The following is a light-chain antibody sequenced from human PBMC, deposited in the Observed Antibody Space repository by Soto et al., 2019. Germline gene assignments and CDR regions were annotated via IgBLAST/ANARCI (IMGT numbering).Light chain of an antibody. J-gene: IGKJ4*01. CDR1: QSISGY. CDR2: AAS. Sequence: DIQMTQSPSSVSESVGYRVTIACRASQSISGYLNWYQQKPGKAPRLLIYAASSLKSGVPSRFRGSGSGTDFTLTISNLQPEDFATYYCQQSSSPPRTFGGGTKVEFK. CDR3: QQSSSPPRT. V-gene: IGKV1-39*01.